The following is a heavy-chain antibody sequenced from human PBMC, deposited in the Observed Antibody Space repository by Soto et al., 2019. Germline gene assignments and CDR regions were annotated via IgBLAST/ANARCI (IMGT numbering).Heavy chain of an antibody. CDR1: GFTFSGYA. V-gene: IGHV3-30-3*01. CDR2: ISYDGNNK. D-gene: IGHD3-10*01. Sequence: HPGGSLRLSCAASGFTFSGYAMHWVRQAPGKGLEWVAVISYDGNNKYYADSVKGRFTISRDNSKNTLYLQMNSLRTEDTAIYYCARDDEGGSYCDLGYWGQGTLVTVSS. J-gene: IGHJ4*02. CDR3: ARDDEGGSYCDLGY.